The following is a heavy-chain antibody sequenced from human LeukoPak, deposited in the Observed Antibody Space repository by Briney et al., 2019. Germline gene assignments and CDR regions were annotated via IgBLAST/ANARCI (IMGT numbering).Heavy chain of an antibody. Sequence: GGSLRLSCAVSGITLSNYGMSWVRQAPGKGLEWVAGLSGSGGGTNYADSVQGRFTISRDNSKNTLYLQMNSLRAEDTAVYYCAKQVQDSYGYRDYWGQGTLVTVSS. CDR3: AKQVQDSYGYRDY. CDR1: GITLSNYG. D-gene: IGHD5-18*01. CDR2: LSGSGGGT. J-gene: IGHJ4*02. V-gene: IGHV3-23*01.